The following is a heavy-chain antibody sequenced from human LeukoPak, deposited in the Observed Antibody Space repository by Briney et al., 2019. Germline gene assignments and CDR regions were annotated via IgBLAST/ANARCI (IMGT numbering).Heavy chain of an antibody. D-gene: IGHD5-12*01. V-gene: IGHV3-33*01. CDR2: IWYDGSNK. CDR1: GFTFSSYG. CDR3: ARDRGKRTPALAPIDY. Sequence: GGSLRLSCAASGFTFSSYGMHWVRQAPGKGLEWVAVIWYDGSNKYYADCVKGRFTISRDNSKNTLYLQMNSLRAEDTAVYYCARDRGKRTPALAPIDYWGQGTLVTVSS. J-gene: IGHJ4*02.